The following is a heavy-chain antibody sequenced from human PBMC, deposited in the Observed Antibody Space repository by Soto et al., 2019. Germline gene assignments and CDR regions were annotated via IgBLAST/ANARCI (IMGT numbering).Heavy chain of an antibody. D-gene: IGHD6-13*01. V-gene: IGHV3-23*01. CDR3: AKGGYSSSWYKADAFDI. J-gene: IGHJ3*02. CDR1: GFTYA. CDR2: ISASGGST. Sequence: EVQLLESGGGLVQPGGSLRLSCAASGFTYAMSWVRQAPGKGLEWVSGISASGGSTYYAASVKGRFTISRDNSKNTLYLQMNSLRAEDTAVYYCAKGGYSSSWYKADAFDIWGQGTMVTVSS.